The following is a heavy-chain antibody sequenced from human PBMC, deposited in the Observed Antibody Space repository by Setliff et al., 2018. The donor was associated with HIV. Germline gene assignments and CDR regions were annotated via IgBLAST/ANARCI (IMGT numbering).Heavy chain of an antibody. CDR3: ARGASKELDY. Sequence: SETLSLTCAVYGGSFSGYYWTWIRQPPGKGLEWIGEINHSGSTSYNPSLMSRVTISVDTSKDQFSLKLRSGTAADTAVYYCARGASKELDYWGPGTLVTVSS. V-gene: IGHV4-34*01. D-gene: IGHD1-1*01. CDR2: INHSGST. CDR1: GGSFSGYY. J-gene: IGHJ4*02.